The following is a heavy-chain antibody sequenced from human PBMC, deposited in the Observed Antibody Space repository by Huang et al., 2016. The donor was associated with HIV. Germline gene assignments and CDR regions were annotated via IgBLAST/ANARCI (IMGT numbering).Heavy chain of an antibody. V-gene: IGHV1-2*02. Sequence: QVQLVQSGAEVKNPGASVRVSCTASGYTFTDSNIPWVRQAPGQGLEWMVWINPKRGGTIYAQRFQGRITMTRDTTISTVHMDLRRIQSDDTAVYFCARDWSFGSSTSPADWGQGTLVTVSS. CDR3: ARDWSFGSSTSPAD. CDR2: INPKRGGT. J-gene: IGHJ4*02. D-gene: IGHD6-6*01. CDR1: GYTFTDSN.